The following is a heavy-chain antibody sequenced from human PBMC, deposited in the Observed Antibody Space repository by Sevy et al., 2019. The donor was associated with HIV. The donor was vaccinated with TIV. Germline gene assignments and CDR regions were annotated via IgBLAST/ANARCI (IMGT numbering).Heavy chain of an antibody. CDR2: ISSNGGST. CDR1: GFTFSSYA. V-gene: IGHV3-64D*06. J-gene: IGHJ6*02. CDR3: VKHLRGSYYYYGMDV. Sequence: GGSLRLSCSASGFTFSSYAMHWVRQAPGKGLEYVSAISSNGGSTYYADSVKGRFTISRDNSKNTLYLQMSRLRAEDTAVYYCVKHLRGSYYYYGMDVWGQGTTVTVSS.